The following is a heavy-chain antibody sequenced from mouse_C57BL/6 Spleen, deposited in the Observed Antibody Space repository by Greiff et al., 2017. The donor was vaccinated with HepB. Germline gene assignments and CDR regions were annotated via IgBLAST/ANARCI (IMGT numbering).Heavy chain of an antibody. CDR2: IYPGDGDT. CDR3: ARGAYYSNFDY. Sequence: VQLQQSGAELVKPGASVKISCKASGYAFSSYWMNWVKQRPGKGLEWIGQIYPGDGDTNYNGKFKGKATLTADKSSSTAYMQLSSLTSEDSAVYFCARGAYYSNFDYWGQGTTLTVSS. V-gene: IGHV1-80*01. D-gene: IGHD2-5*01. CDR1: GYAFSSYW. J-gene: IGHJ2*01.